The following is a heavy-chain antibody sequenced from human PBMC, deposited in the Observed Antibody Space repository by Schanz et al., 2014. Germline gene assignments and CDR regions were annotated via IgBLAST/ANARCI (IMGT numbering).Heavy chain of an antibody. CDR3: AGAAYCRGAGCALYYALDV. V-gene: IGHV3-53*01. CDR1: GYTVSSNY. Sequence: EVQLVESGGGLIQPGGSLRLSRAASGYTVSSNYMSWVRQAPGKGLEWVSVIYNGGGGRTYYADSVKGRFTISSDNSKNTVFLQMNSLRAEDTGVYYCAGAAYCRGAGCALYYALDVWGQGTTVTVSS. J-gene: IGHJ6*02. CDR2: IYNGGGGRT. D-gene: IGHD2-15*01.